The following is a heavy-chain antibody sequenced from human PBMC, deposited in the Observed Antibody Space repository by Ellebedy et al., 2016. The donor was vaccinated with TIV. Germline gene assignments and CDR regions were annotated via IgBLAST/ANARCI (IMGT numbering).Heavy chain of an antibody. V-gene: IGHV1-2*06. CDR3: ARAYYYDSIAYYFDS. CDR2: INPNSGDT. Sequence: ASVKVSCKTSGYSFTAYFLHWVRQAPGQGLAWMGRINPNSGDTTYAQKFLGRVTLTRDTSISTAYMGLSRLRSDETAIYYCARAYYYDSIAYYFDSWGQGTLVTVSS. J-gene: IGHJ4*02. D-gene: IGHD3-22*01. CDR1: GYSFTAYF.